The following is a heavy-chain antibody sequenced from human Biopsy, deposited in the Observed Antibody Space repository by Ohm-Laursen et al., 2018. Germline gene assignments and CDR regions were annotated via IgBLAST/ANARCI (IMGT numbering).Heavy chain of an antibody. V-gene: IGHV4-59*04. D-gene: IGHD4/OR15-4a*01. Sequence: SETLSLTCTVSGDSVTKYYWSRIRQPPGKGLEWIGTIRNTYFRTSLKSRVTMSVDTSKNQFSLKLSSVTAADTGVYYCAQTRNDYGGFYFDYWGRGTLVTVSS. CDR3: AQTRNDYGGFYFDY. CDR1: GDSVTKYY. CDR2: IRNT. J-gene: IGHJ4*02.